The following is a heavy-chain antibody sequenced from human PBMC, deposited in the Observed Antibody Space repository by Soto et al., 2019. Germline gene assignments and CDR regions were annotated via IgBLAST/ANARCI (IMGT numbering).Heavy chain of an antibody. CDR2: INPKSGGT. J-gene: IGHJ4*02. D-gene: IGHD2-2*02. CDR3: ARVYNIVVVLAAIL. CDR1: GYSFTDYH. V-gene: IGHV1-2*04. Sequence: ASVKVSCKASGYSFTDYHIHWVRQAPGQGLEWLGRINPKSGGTSTAQKFQGWVTMTTDTSISTAYMELSRLRSDDTAVYYCARVYNIVVVLAAILWGQGTLVTVSS.